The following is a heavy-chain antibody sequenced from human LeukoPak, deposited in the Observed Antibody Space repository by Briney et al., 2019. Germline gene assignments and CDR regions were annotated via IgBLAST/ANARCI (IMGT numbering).Heavy chain of an antibody. V-gene: IGHV1-8*01. D-gene: IGHD3-10*02. CDR3: ARGPRSGDLSLGYWFDP. J-gene: IGHJ5*02. CDR2: MNPNSGNT. Sequence: ASVKVSCKASVYTFTSYDINWVRQATGQGLEWMGWMNPNSGNTGYAQNFQGRLTMTRNTSISTVYMELSSLRSEDTAVYYCARGPRSGDLSLGYWFDPWGQGTLVSVSS. CDR1: VYTFTSYD.